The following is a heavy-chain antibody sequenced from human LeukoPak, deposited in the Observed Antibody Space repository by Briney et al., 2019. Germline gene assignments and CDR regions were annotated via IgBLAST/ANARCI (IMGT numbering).Heavy chain of an antibody. CDR2: IIPIFGTA. J-gene: IGHJ4*02. CDR3: ARNYYGSSWRFGY. V-gene: IGHV1-69*05. Sequence: SVKVSCKASGGTFSSYAISWVRQAPGQGLEWMGGIIPIFGTANYAQKFQGRVTITTDESTSTAYMELSSLRSEDTAVYYCARNYYGSSWRFGYWGQGTLVTVSS. D-gene: IGHD3-10*01. CDR1: GGTFSSYA.